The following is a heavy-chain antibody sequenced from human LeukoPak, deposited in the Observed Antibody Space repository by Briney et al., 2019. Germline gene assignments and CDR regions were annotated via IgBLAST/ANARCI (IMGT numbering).Heavy chain of an antibody. D-gene: IGHD2-2*01. V-gene: IGHV4-59*08. CDR3: ARVQVPAANGAADYYGMDV. Sequence: SETLSLTCTVSGGSISSYYWSWIRQPPGKGLEWIGYIYYSGSTNYNPSLKSRVTISVDTSKNQFSLKLSSVTAADTAVYYCARVQVPAANGAADYYGMDVWGQGTTVTVSS. CDR2: IYYSGST. CDR1: GGSISSYY. J-gene: IGHJ6*02.